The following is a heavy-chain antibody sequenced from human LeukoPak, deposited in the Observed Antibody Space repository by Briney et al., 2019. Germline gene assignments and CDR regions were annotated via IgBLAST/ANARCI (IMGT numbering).Heavy chain of an antibody. CDR3: AKELPYSGSYVDYYYGMDV. J-gene: IGHJ6*02. V-gene: IGHV3-23*01. CDR2: ISGSGGST. CDR1: GFTFSSYA. D-gene: IGHD3-10*01. Sequence: PGGSLRLSCAASGFTFSSYAMSWVRQAPGKGLEWVSAISGSGGSTYYADSVKGRFTISRDNSKNTLYLQVNSLRAEDTAVYYCAKELPYSGSYVDYYYGMDVWGQGTTVTVSS.